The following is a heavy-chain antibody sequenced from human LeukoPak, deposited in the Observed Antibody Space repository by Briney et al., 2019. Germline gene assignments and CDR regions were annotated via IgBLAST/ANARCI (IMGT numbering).Heavy chain of an antibody. J-gene: IGHJ4*02. CDR2: INHSGST. Sequence: SETLSLTCAVYGGSFSGYYWSWIRQPPGKGLEWIGEINHSGSTNYNPSLKSRVTISVDTSKNQFSLKLSSVTAADTAVYYCARPGHSSGWPYYFDYWGQGTLVTVSS. V-gene: IGHV4-34*01. CDR3: ARPGHSSGWPYYFDY. D-gene: IGHD6-19*01. CDR1: GGSFSGYY.